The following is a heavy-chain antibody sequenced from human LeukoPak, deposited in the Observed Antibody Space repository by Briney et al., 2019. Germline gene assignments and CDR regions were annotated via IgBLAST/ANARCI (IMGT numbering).Heavy chain of an antibody. D-gene: IGHD3-22*01. CDR1: GGSISSYY. J-gene: IGHJ3*02. Sequence: PSETLSLTCTVSGGSISSYYWNWIRQPPGKGLEWIGSVSYSGSTNYNPSLKSRVTISVDTSKNQFSLKLSSVTAADTAVYFCARGPYSYDSSGAFDIWGQGTMVTVSS. CDR3: ARGPYSYDSSGAFDI. CDR2: VSYSGST. V-gene: IGHV4-59*08.